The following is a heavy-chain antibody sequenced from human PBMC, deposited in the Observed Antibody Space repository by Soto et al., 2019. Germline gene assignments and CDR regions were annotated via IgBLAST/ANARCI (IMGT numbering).Heavy chain of an antibody. CDR3: ARDRDRQQLGGNYYYIMDV. J-gene: IGHJ6*02. CDR2: SIPIFPTP. D-gene: IGHD3-3*02. V-gene: IGHV1-69*12. CDR1: GGSFRTNA. Sequence: QVQLVQSGAEVKKPGSSVKISCKASGGSFRTNAFSWVRQAPGQGLEWMGGSIPIFPTPDYAQKFQGRVTITADESTTTTYMEPSSVRSEDTATYYCARDRDRQQLGGNYYYIMDVWGQCTTVTVSS.